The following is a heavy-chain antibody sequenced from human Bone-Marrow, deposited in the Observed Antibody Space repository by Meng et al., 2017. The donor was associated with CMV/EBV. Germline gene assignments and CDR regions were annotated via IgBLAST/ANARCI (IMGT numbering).Heavy chain of an antibody. CDR2: ISGSGGST. Sequence: GESLKIACAASGFTFSSYAMSWVRQAPGKGLEWVSAISGSGGSTYYADSVKGRFTISRDNSKNTLYQQMNSLRAEDTAVYYCAKDRRGSTDADYWGQGTLVTVSS. D-gene: IGHD2-2*01. CDR3: AKDRRGSTDADY. V-gene: IGHV3-23*01. J-gene: IGHJ4*02. CDR1: GFTFSSYA.